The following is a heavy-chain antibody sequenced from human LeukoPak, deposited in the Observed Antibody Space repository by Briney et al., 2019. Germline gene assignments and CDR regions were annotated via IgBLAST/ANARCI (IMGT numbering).Heavy chain of an antibody. V-gene: IGHV3-33*06. J-gene: IGHJ4*02. Sequence: GGSLRLSCAASGFTFSSYGMHWVRQAPGKGLEWVAVIWYDGSNKYYADSVKGRFTISRDNSKNTLYLQMNSLRAEDTAVYYCAKDTIRDGYNFYYWGQGTLVTVSS. CDR1: GFTFSSYG. CDR3: AKDTIRDGYNFYY. D-gene: IGHD5-24*01. CDR2: IWYDGSNK.